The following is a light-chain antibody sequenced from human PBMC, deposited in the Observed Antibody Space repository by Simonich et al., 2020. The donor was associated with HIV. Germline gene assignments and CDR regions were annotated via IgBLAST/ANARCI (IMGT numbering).Light chain of an antibody. Sequence: QSALTQPASVSGSPGQSITISCTGTSSDVGGYNYVSWYQQHPGKAPKLMLYDVSKRPAGVSNRFSGSKSGNTASLTISGLQAEDEADYYCSSYTSSSTLLFGGGTKVTVL. CDR3: SSYTSSSTLL. CDR2: DVS. J-gene: IGLJ2*01. V-gene: IGLV2-14*01. CDR1: SSDVGGYNY.